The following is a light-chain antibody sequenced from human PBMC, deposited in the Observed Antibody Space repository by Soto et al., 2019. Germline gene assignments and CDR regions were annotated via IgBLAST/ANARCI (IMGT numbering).Light chain of an antibody. CDR3: QYSGSEWGWT. J-gene: IGKJ1*01. CDR2: DAS. V-gene: IGKV3-11*01. CDR1: QSVSNY. Sequence: EIVLTQSPATLSLSPGERATLSCRASQSVSNYLAWYQQKPGQAPRLLIYDASTRATGIPDRFSGSGSGTDFTLTISRLEPEDFAVYYCQYSGSEWGWTFGRGTKVEI.